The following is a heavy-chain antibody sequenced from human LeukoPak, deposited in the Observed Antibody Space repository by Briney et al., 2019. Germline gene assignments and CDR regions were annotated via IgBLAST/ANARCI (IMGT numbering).Heavy chain of an antibody. Sequence: GGSLRLSCEASGFPFSSYAMSWVRQAPGKGLDWVSTISGSGDSTYYADSVKGRFTISRDNSKNTLYLQMNSLRAEDTAVYFCAKGDCIAAAGAFDSWGQGTLVTVSS. V-gene: IGHV3-23*01. D-gene: IGHD6-13*01. CDR1: GFPFSSYA. CDR2: ISGSGDST. CDR3: AKGDCIAAAGAFDS. J-gene: IGHJ4*02.